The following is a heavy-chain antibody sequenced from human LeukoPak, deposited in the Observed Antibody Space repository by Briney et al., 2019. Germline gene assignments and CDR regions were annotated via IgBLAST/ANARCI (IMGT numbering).Heavy chain of an antibody. CDR2: IIPIFGTA. J-gene: IGHJ4*02. D-gene: IGHD3-10*01. V-gene: IGHV1-69*13. CDR3: ARERGGLDY. Sequence: SVKVSCKASGYTFTGYYMHWVRQAPGQGLEWMGGIIPIFGTANYAQKFQGRVTITADESTSTAYMELSSLRSEDTAVYYCARERGGLDYWGQGTLVTVSS. CDR1: GYTFTGYY.